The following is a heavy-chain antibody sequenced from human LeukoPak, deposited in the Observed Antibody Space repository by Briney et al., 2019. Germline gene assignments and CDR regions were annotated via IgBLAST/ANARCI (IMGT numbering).Heavy chain of an antibody. J-gene: IGHJ6*03. D-gene: IGHD4/OR15-4a*01. CDR3: ARDHLPAGAPGYYMDV. Sequence: SETLSLTCTVSGGSVSSHFWSWIRQPPGKGLEGIGYIYNSGITNYNPSLKSRVTMSVDTSKNQFSLMLRSVTAAGTAVYYCARDHLPAGAPGYYMDVWGKGTTVTVSS. V-gene: IGHV4-59*02. CDR1: GGSVSSHF. CDR2: IYNSGIT.